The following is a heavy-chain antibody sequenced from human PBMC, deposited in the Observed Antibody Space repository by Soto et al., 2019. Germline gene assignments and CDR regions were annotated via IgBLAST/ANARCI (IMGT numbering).Heavy chain of an antibody. CDR1: GFTFSSYA. V-gene: IGHV3-30-3*01. CDR3: ARAGFRNGYSGYDYSAYYYGMDV. D-gene: IGHD5-12*01. Sequence: PGGSLRLSCAASGFTFSSYAMHWVRQAPGKGLEWVAVISYDGSNKYYADFVKGRFTISRDNSKNTLYLQMNSLRAEDTAVYYCARAGFRNGYSGYDYSAYYYGMDVWGQGTTVTVSS. J-gene: IGHJ6*02. CDR2: ISYDGSNK.